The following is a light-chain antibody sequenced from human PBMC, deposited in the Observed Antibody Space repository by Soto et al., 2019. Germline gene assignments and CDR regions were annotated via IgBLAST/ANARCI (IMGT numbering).Light chain of an antibody. CDR3: QSYDSSLSGSWV. CDR2: GNS. Sequence: QSVLTQPPSVSGAPGQRVTISCTGSSSNIGAGYDVDWYQQLPGTAPKLLIYGNSNRPSGVPDRFSGSKSGTSASLAITGLQAEDEADYYCQSYDSSLSGSWVFGGGTQLTVL. J-gene: IGLJ3*02. CDR1: SSNIGAGYD. V-gene: IGLV1-40*01.